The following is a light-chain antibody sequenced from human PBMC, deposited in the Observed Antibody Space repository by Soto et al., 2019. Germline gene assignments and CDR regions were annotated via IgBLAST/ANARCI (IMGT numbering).Light chain of an antibody. CDR1: QSVSSSY. CDR3: QQYGSSPT. J-gene: IGKJ1*01. Sequence: EIVLTQSPGTLSLSPRERATLSCRSSQSVSSSYLAWYQQKPGQAPRLLIYDVSSRATGIPDRFSGSGSGTDFTLTISRLEPEEFAVYYCQQYGSSPTFGQGTKVEIK. V-gene: IGKV3-20*01. CDR2: DVS.